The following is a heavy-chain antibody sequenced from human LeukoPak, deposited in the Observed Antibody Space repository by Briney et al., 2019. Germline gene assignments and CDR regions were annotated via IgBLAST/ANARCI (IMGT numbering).Heavy chain of an antibody. CDR1: GFTFSSYG. CDR2: IQYDGSNE. J-gene: IGHJ6*03. V-gene: IGHV3-30*02. Sequence: GGSLRLSCAASGFTFSSYGMHWVRQAPGKGLEWVAYIQYDGSNEQYADSVKGRFSISRDSSKNILYLQMNSLRAEDTAVYYCAKDRCSNGIGCYYYYMDVWGKGATVTISS. CDR3: AKDRCSNGIGCYYYYMDV. D-gene: IGHD2-8*01.